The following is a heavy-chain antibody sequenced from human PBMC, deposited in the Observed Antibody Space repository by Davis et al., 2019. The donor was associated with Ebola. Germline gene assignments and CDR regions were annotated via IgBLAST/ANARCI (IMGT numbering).Heavy chain of an antibody. CDR1: GYTFTSYY. CDR3: AKGLVVVTAPDRTGVDY. J-gene: IGHJ4*02. CDR2: INPSGCST. D-gene: IGHD2-21*02. V-gene: IGHV1-46*01. Sequence: ASVKVSCKASGYTFTSYYLHWVRQAPGQGLEWMGIINPSGCSTSYARKFQGRVTMTRDTSTSTVYMELSSLRSEDTAVYYCAKGLVVVTAPDRTGVDYWGQGTLVTVSS.